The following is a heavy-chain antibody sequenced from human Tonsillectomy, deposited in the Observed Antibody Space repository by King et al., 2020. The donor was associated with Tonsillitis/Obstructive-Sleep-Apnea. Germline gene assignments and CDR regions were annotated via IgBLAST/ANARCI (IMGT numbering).Heavy chain of an antibody. D-gene: IGHD3-3*01. CDR1: GYTFTNYG. V-gene: IGHV1-18*01. CDR3: ARRRFLEWSGGAYYYYMDV. J-gene: IGHJ6*03. Sequence: QLVQSGTEVKKPGASVKVSCKASGYTFTNYGVSWVRQAPGQGLEWMGWITTNNGSTDYAQKLQGRVTMTTDTSTTTAYMELRSLRSADTAVYYCARRRFLEWSGGAYYYYMDVWGKGTTVTVSS. CDR2: ITTNNGST.